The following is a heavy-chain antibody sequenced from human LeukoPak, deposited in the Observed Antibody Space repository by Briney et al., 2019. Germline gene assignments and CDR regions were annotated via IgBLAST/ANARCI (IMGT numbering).Heavy chain of an antibody. Sequence: PSETLSLTCTVSGGSISSYYWSWIRQPAGKGLEWIGRIYTSGSTNYNPSLKSRVTMSVDTSKNQFSLKLSSVTAADTAVYYCARGAASSSWFLGLYYMDVWSKGTTVTISS. J-gene: IGHJ6*03. CDR1: GGSISSYY. CDR3: ARGAASSSWFLGLYYMDV. V-gene: IGHV4-4*07. CDR2: IYTSGST. D-gene: IGHD6-13*01.